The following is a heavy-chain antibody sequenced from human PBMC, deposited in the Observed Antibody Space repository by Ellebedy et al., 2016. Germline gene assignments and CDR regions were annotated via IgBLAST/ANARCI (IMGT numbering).Heavy chain of an antibody. J-gene: IGHJ4*02. CDR3: ARVSSRKNWRIGY. CDR1: GGSVSSGSYY. V-gene: IGHV4-61*01. CDR2: VYYSGTT. D-gene: IGHD1-1*01. Sequence: SETLSLXXTVSGGSVSSGSYYWSWIRQPPGKGLESIGYVYYSGTTHYNPSLKSRVIISIDASKNQISLNLTSVTAADTAVYYCARVSSRKNWRIGYWGQGTLVTVSS.